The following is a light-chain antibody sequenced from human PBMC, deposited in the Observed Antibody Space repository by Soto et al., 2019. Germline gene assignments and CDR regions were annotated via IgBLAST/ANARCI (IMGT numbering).Light chain of an antibody. CDR2: DDT. V-gene: IGLV2-23*01. CDR3: CLYVGGRTYV. CDR1: VGL. Sequence: QSALTQPASVSGSPGQSITISCTGTVGLVSWYQQHPGKVPKLIIYDDTKRPSGVSSRFSGSKSGNTASLTISGLQTVDEADYYCCLYVGGRTYVFGTGTKVTVL. J-gene: IGLJ1*01.